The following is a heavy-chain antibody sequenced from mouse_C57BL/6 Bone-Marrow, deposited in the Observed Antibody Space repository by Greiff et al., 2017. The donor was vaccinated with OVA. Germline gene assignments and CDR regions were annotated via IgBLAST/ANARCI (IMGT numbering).Heavy chain of an antibody. D-gene: IGHD6-2*01. CDR2: IYPSDSET. CDR1: GYTFTSYW. Sequence: QVQLQQPGAELVRPGSSVKLSCKASGYTFTSYWMDWVKQRPGQGLEWIGNIYPSDSETHYNQKFKGKATLTVDKSSSTAYMPLSSLTSEDSAVYYCARSVSLISPFADWGQGTLVTVSA. CDR3: ARSVSLISPFAD. J-gene: IGHJ3*01. V-gene: IGHV1-61*01.